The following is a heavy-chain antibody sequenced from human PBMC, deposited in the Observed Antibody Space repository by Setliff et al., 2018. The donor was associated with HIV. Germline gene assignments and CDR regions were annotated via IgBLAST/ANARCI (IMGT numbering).Heavy chain of an antibody. CDR3: ARGSSWPYYFDY. CDR1: GGSISSNNW. D-gene: IGHD6-13*01. Sequence: LSLTCAVSGGSISSNNWWSWVRQPPGKRLEWIGYIYYSGSTNYNPSLKIRVTISVDTSKNQFSLKLSSVTAADTAVYYCARGSSWPYYFDYWGQGTLVTVSS. J-gene: IGHJ4*02. V-gene: IGHV4-4*02. CDR2: IYYSGST.